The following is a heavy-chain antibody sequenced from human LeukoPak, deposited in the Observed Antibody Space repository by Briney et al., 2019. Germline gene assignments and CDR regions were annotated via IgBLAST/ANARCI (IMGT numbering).Heavy chain of an antibody. D-gene: IGHD1-26*01. V-gene: IGHV1-18*01. CDR2: TSAYNGNT. J-gene: IGHJ4*02. CDR3: ARDHRVEMSERRGIVGAVGY. CDR1: GYTFTSYG. Sequence: GASVKVSCTASGYTFTSYGISWVRQAPGQGLEWMGWTSAYNGNTNYAQKLQGRVTMTTDTSTSTAYMELRSLRSDDTAVYYCARDHRVEMSERRGIVGAVGYWGQGTLVTVSS.